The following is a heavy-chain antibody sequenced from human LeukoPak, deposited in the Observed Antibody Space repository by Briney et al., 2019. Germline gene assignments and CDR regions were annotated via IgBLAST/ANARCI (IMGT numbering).Heavy chain of an antibody. CDR3: ARDTGSGYCSGGRCRAAFDI. Sequence: GGSLRLSCAASGFSVGTNYMTWVRQAPGKGLEWVSVIYSGDDTYYADSVKGRFTISRDTPKNTLYLQVNSLRADDTALYYCARDTGSGYCSGGRCRAAFDIWGQGTMVTVSS. V-gene: IGHV3-53*01. J-gene: IGHJ3*02. D-gene: IGHD2-15*01. CDR2: IYSGDDT. CDR1: GFSVGTNY.